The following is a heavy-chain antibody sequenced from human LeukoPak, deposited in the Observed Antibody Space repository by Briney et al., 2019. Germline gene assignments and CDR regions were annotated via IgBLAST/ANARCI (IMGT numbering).Heavy chain of an antibody. CDR3: ASNYYDSSGYYYFDY. D-gene: IGHD3-22*01. CDR1: GFTFSSYS. J-gene: IGHJ4*02. Sequence: GGSLRLSCAASGFTFSSYSMNWARQAPGKGLEWVSYISSSSSTIYYADSVKGRFTISRDNAKNSLYLQMNSLRAEDTAVYYCASNYYDSSGYYYFDYWGQGTLVTVSS. V-gene: IGHV3-48*01. CDR2: ISSSSSTI.